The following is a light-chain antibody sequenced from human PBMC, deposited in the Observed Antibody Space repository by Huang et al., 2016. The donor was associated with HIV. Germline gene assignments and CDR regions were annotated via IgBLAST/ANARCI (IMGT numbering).Light chain of an antibody. CDR2: LGS. V-gene: IGKV2-28*01. J-gene: IGKJ2*01. CDR3: MQALQTPYT. CDR1: QSLLHDNGYNY. Sequence: ITQSPLSLSATPGEPASISCRSSQSLLHDNGYNYLDWYLQKPGQSPQVLIYLGSNRASGVPDSFSGSGSGTNFTLIISRVEAEDVGIYYCMQALQTPYTFGHGTNLEIK.